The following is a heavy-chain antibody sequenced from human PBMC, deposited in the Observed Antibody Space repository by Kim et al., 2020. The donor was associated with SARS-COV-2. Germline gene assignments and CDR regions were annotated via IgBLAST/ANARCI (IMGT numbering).Heavy chain of an antibody. CDR3: ARDRMIVVVISEPDAFDI. D-gene: IGHD3-22*01. Sequence: ASVKVSCEASGYTFTSYGISWVRQAPGQGLEWMGWISAYNGNTNYAQKLQGRVTMTTDTSTSTAYMELRSLRSDDTAVYYCARDRMIVVVISEPDAFDIWGQGTMVTVSS. J-gene: IGHJ3*02. CDR1: GYTFTSYG. CDR2: ISAYNGNT. V-gene: IGHV1-18*04.